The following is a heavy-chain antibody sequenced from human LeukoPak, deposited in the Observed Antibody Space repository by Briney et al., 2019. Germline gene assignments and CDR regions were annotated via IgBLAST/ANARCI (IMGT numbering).Heavy chain of an antibody. CDR3: ATDLFGMGWFDP. CDR1: GYTLTELS. CDR2: FDPEDGET. D-gene: IGHD3-10*01. J-gene: IGHJ5*02. Sequence: ASVKVSCKVSGYTLTELSMHWVRQAPGKGLEWMGGFDPEDGETIYAQKFQGRVTMTEDTSTGTAYMELSSLRSEDTAVYYCATDLFGMGWFDPWGQGTLVTVSS. V-gene: IGHV1-24*01.